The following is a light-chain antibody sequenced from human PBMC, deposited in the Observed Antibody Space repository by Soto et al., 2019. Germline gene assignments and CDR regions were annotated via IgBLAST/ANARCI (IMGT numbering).Light chain of an antibody. CDR2: WAS. CDR3: QQYYPLPWT. V-gene: IGKV4-1*01. J-gene: IGKJ1*01. CDR1: QSVLHTSNNKNY. Sequence: DIMMTQSPDSLAVSLGERATINCKSSQSVLHTSNNKNYLAWYQQKPGQPPKLLIYWASTRKSGVPDRFSGSGSATDFTLTISSLQAEDVAVYYCQQYYPLPWTFGQGTRVEIK.